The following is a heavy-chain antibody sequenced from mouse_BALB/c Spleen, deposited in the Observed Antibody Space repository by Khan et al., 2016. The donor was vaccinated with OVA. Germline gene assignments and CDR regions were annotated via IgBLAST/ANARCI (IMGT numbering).Heavy chain of an antibody. D-gene: IGHD2-14*01. Sequence: VQLQQSGAELARPGASVKMSCKASGYTFTSHTMHWVKQRPRQGLEWIGYINPRSGYTNYNQKFNDKATLTADKSSSTAYMQLSSLTSEDSAVYYCARRTTEYAMDYWGQGTSVTVSS. CDR2: INPRSGYT. V-gene: IGHV1-4*01. J-gene: IGHJ4*01. CDR1: GYTFTSHT. CDR3: ARRTTEYAMDY.